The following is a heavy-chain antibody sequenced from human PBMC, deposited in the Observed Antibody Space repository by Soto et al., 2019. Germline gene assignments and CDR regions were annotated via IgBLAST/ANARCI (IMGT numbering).Heavy chain of an antibody. CDR3: ARGFGFSGFDYYGMDV. CDR2: IYYSGST. V-gene: IGHV4-61*08. J-gene: IGHJ6*02. CDR1: GGSKSSGDYY. D-gene: IGHD5-12*01. Sequence: ETLSLTCNVSGGSKSSGDYYWSWIRQPPGKGLEWIGYIYYSGSTNYNPSLKSRVTISIDTSKNQFSLKVSSVTAADTAVYYCARGFGFSGFDYYGMDVWGRGTMVTVSS.